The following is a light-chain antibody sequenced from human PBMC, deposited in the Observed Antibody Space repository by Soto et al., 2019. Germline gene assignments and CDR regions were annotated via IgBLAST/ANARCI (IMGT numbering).Light chain of an antibody. V-gene: IGKV3-15*01. J-gene: IGKJ1*01. CDR2: GAY. CDR1: QSVSTD. CDR3: QQDNDWPRT. Sequence: DIVLTQSPVTLSASRGESATLSCRASQSVSTDLAWYQQRPGQAPRLLLYGAYIRAVGIPARFSGSGSGAEFTLTIRSLQSEDFALYFCQQDNDWPRTFGQGTKV.